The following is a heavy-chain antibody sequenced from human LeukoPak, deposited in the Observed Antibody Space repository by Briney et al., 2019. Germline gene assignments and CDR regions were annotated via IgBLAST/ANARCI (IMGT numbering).Heavy chain of an antibody. V-gene: IGHV3-53*01. J-gene: IGHJ4*02. CDR3: ARVLSQGGIAAAGVDY. CDR1: GFTFSSYS. Sequence: GRSLRLSCAASGFTFSSYSMNWVRQAPGKGLEWVSFIYSGGSTYYAASVKGRFTVSRDNSKNTLYLQMNSLRAEDTAVYYCARVLSQGGIAAAGVDYWGQGTLVTVSS. CDR2: IYSGGST. D-gene: IGHD6-13*01.